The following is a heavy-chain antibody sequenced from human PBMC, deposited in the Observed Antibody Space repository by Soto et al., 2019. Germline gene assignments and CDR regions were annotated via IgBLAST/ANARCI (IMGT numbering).Heavy chain of an antibody. CDR1: GFTFSSYS. J-gene: IGHJ4*02. CDR2: ISSSSSTI. V-gene: IGHV3-48*01. D-gene: IGHD6-19*01. CDR3: ARVGHSSGWYVGVHFDY. Sequence: EVQLVESGGGLVQPGGSLRLSCAASGFTFSSYSMNWVRQAPGKGLEWVSYISSSSSTIYYADSVKGRFTISRDNAKNSLYLQTNSLRAEDTAVYYCARVGHSSGWYVGVHFDYWGQGTLVTVSS.